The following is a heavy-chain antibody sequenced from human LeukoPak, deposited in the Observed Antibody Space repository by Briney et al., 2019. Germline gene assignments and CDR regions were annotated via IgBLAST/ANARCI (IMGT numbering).Heavy chain of an antibody. CDR2: INPNSGGT. CDR3: ARVVDYYDSSGYYEEY. Sequence: ASVKVSCKASGYTFTGYYMHWVRQAPGQGLEWMGWINPNSGGTNYAQKLQGRVTRTTDTSTSTAYMELRSLRSDDTAVYYCARVVDYYDSSGYYEEYWGQGTLVTVSS. V-gene: IGHV1-2*02. CDR1: GYTFTGYY. D-gene: IGHD3-22*01. J-gene: IGHJ4*02.